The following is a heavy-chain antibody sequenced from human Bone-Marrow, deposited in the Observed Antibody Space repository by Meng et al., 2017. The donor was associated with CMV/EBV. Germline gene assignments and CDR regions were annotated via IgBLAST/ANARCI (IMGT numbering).Heavy chain of an antibody. Sequence: GGSLKISCAASGFTFSSYSMNWVRQAPAQGLEWVSYISSSSSTIYYADSVKGRFTISRDNAKNSLYLQMNSLRAEDTAVYYCARNAGDDSSGYYYRVSDGMDVWGQGTTVTVSS. CDR2: ISSSSSTI. CDR3: ARNAGDDSSGYYYRVSDGMDV. J-gene: IGHJ6*02. D-gene: IGHD3-22*01. CDR1: GFTFSSYS. V-gene: IGHV3-48*04.